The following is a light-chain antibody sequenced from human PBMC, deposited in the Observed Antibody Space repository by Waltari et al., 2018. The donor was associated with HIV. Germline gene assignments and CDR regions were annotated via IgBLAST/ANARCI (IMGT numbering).Light chain of an antibody. CDR3: QAWDRSTADV. Sequence: SYELTQPHSVSVSPGQTASITCSGDKLGNKYASWYQQKPGQSPVLVMYQDTKRPSGIPERFSGSNSGNTATLTISGTQAVDEADYYCQAWDRSTADVFGTGTKVTVL. V-gene: IGLV3-1*01. J-gene: IGLJ1*01. CDR2: QDT. CDR1: KLGNKY.